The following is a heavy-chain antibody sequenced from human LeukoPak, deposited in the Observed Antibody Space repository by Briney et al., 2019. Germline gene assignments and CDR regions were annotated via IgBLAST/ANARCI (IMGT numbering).Heavy chain of an antibody. D-gene: IGHD5-12*01. CDR1: GGSISSGSYY. CDR2: IYTSGST. CDR3: AHQQDIVATTGPIDY. J-gene: IGHJ4*02. V-gene: IGHV4-61*02. Sequence: PSETLSLTCTVSGGSISSGSYYWSWIRQPAGKGLEWIGRIYTSGSTYYNPSLKSRVTISVDTSKNQFSLKLSSVTAADTAVYYCAHQQDIVATTGPIDYWGQGTLVTVSS.